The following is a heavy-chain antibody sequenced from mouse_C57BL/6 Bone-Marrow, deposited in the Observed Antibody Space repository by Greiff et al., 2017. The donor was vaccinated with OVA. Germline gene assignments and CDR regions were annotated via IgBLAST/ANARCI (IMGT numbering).Heavy chain of an antibody. D-gene: IGHD1-1*01. V-gene: IGHV5-17*01. Sequence: EVQVVESGGGLVKPGGSLKLSCAASGFTFSDYGMHWVRQAPEKGLEWVAYISSGSSTIYYADTVKGRFTISRDNAKNTLFLQMTSLRSEDTAMYYCARYLLNWYFDVWGTGTTVTVSS. CDR2: ISSGSSTI. J-gene: IGHJ1*03. CDR1: GFTFSDYG. CDR3: ARYLLNWYFDV.